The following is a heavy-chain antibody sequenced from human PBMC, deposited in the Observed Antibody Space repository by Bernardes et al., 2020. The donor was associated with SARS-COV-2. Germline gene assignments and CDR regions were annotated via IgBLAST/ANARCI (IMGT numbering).Heavy chain of an antibody. CDR2: IDPSVGSI. V-gene: IGHV1-46*01. J-gene: IGHJ6*02. Sequence: ASVKVSCKVSGYTFSNYYIQWVRQAPGQGREWMGIIDPSVGSITYAEKFRGRVTLTRDTSTSTVYMELSSLRSEDTAVYYCARAPSDYYGLDVWGQGTTVTVS. CDR3: ARAPSDYYGLDV. CDR1: GYTFSNYY.